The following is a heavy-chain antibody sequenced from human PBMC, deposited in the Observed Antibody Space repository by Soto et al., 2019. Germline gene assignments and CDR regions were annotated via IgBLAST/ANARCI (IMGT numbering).Heavy chain of an antibody. CDR3: ARGGYYFYMDV. V-gene: IGHV4-4*02. CDR2: IHHSGST. J-gene: IGHJ6*03. CDR1: GGSISISNW. Sequence: QVQLQESGPGLVKPSETLSLTCAVSGGSISISNWWSWVRQTPGKGLEWIGQIHHSGSTNYRPSRTIRVTISVDTSKNPFTMTMNSVTAADTAVYYCARGGYYFYMDVWGKGTTVTVSS. D-gene: IGHD1-26*01.